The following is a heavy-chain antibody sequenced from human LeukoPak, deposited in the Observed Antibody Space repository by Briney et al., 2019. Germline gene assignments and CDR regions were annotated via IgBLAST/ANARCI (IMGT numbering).Heavy chain of an antibody. Sequence: GGSLRLSCAASGFTFDDYAMHWVRQAPGKGLEWVSAINGGSGNTYYADSVKGRFTISRDNSKNMVYLQMNTLRADDTAVYYCAKSVVVITFRFDDWGQGALVTVSS. J-gene: IGHJ4*02. CDR3: AKSVVVITFRFDD. CDR2: INGGSGNT. CDR1: GFTFDDYA. V-gene: IGHV3-23*01. D-gene: IGHD2-15*01.